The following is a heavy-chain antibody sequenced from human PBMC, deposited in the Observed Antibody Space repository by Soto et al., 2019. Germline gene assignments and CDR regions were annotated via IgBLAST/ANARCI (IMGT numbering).Heavy chain of an antibody. V-gene: IGHV1-69*06. J-gene: IGHJ3*02. D-gene: IGHD3-22*01. Sequence: SLKVSRKASGGTFSSYAISWVRPAPGQGLELVVGIIPIFGTANYAQKFQGRVTITADKSTSTAYMELSSLRSEDAAVYYCARDQGYYDSSGYYWDAFDIWGQ. CDR3: ARDQGYYDSSGYYWDAFDI. CDR1: GGTFSSYA. CDR2: IIPIFGTA.